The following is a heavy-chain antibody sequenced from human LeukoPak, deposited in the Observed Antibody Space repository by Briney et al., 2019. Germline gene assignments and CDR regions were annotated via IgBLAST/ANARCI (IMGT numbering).Heavy chain of an antibody. D-gene: IGHD5-18*01. V-gene: IGHV3-9*01. J-gene: IGHJ4*02. CDR2: ISWNSGSI. CDR1: GFTFDDYA. Sequence: PGGSLRLSCAASGFTFDDYAMHWVRQAPGKGLEWVSGISWNSGSIGYADSVKGRFTISRDNAKNSLYLQMNSLRAEDTALYYCAKDIPGPDRVGYSYGLAYWGQGTLVTVSS. CDR3: AKDIPGPDRVGYSYGLAY.